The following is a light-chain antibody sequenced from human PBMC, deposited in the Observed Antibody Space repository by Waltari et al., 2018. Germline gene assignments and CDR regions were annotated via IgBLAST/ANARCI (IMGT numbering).Light chain of an antibody. CDR1: QSLLNSDGKTY. CDR2: VLS. J-gene: IGKJ3*01. Sequence: DIVMTQTPLSLSVTPGQPASISCKSSQSLLNSDGKTYLYWYVQKAGQSPQLLIHVLSSRFSGVPDRFSGSGSGTDFTLEISRVEAEDVGVYYCMQGIQLPFTFGPGTKVDIK. V-gene: IGKV2-29*02. CDR3: MQGIQLPFT.